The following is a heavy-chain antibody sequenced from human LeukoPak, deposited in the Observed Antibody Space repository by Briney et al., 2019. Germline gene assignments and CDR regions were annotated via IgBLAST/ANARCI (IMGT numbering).Heavy chain of an antibody. CDR1: GGPISSYY. V-gene: IGHV4-4*07. CDR2: IYTSGST. J-gene: IGHJ4*02. D-gene: IGHD1-26*01. Sequence: SETLSLTRTLSGGPISSYYWSWLRQPAGKGLERIARIYTSGSTNYNPSLKSRVTMSVDTSKNQFSLQLSSVTAADTAVYYCARGSYSTYYFDYWGQGTLVTVSS. CDR3: ARGSYSTYYFDY.